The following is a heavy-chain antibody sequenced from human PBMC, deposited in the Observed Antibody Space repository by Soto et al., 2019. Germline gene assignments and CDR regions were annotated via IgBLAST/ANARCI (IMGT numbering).Heavy chain of an antibody. CDR3: ARGMIGWGMLWFGESYYMDV. D-gene: IGHD3-10*01. CDR1: GGSFSGYY. CDR2: INHSGST. V-gene: IGHV4-34*01. J-gene: IGHJ6*03. Sequence: SETLSLTCAVYGGSFSGYYWSWIRQPPGKGLEWIGEINHSGSTNYNPSLKGRVTISVDTSKNQFSLKLSSVTAADTAVYYCARGMIGWGMLWFGESYYMDVWGKGTTVTVSS.